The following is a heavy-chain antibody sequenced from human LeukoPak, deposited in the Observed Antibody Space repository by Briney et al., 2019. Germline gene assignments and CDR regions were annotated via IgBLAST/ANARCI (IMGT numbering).Heavy chain of an antibody. V-gene: IGHV3-74*01. Sequence: GGCLRLSCAASGFTFSSFLMHWVRQAPGKGPVWVSRIYADGSSTTYADSVRGRFSISRDNAKNTLYLQMNSLRAEDTAVYYCAMGAITPFDNWGQGTLVIVSS. CDR1: GFTFSSFL. J-gene: IGHJ4*02. D-gene: IGHD3-3*01. CDR2: IYADGSST. CDR3: AMGAITPFDN.